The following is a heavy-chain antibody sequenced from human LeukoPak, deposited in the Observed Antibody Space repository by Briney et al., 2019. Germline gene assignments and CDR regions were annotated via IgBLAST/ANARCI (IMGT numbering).Heavy chain of an antibody. J-gene: IGHJ5*02. CDR2: IYPSGGST. V-gene: IGHV1-46*01. CDR1: GYTFTSYY. Sequence: ASVKVSCKAPGYTFTSYYMHWVRQAPGQGLEWMGVIYPSGGSTSYAQKFQGRVTMTRDTSTSTVYMELSSLRSEDTAVYYCASSSGGSYGDWFDPWGQGTLVTVSS. CDR3: ASSSGGSYGDWFDP. D-gene: IGHD1-26*01.